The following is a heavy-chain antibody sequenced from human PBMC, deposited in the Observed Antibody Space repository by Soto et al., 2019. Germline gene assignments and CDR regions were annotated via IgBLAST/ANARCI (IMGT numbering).Heavy chain of an antibody. CDR3: ARGHNSYDFWSGYDYGMDV. V-gene: IGHV3-13*01. J-gene: IGHJ6*02. CDR2: IGTAGDT. CDR1: GFTFSSYD. Sequence: GGSLRLSCAASGFTFSSYDMHWVRQATGKGLEWVSAIGTAGDTYYPVSVKGRFTISRENAKNSLYLQMNSLRAGDTAVYYCARGHNSYDFWSGYDYGMDVWGQGTTVTVSS. D-gene: IGHD3-3*01.